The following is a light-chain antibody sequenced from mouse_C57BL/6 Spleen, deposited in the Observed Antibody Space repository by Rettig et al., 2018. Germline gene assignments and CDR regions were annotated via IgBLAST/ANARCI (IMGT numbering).Light chain of an antibody. V-gene: IGKV5-48*01. CDR2: YAS. CDR3: QQSNSWPTLT. J-gene: IGKJ5*01. CDR1: KSIGTS. Sequence: DILLTQSPALLSVSPGERVSFSCRASKSIGTSIHWYQQRTNGSTRLLIKYASESISGIPYRFSGSGSGTDFTLSINSVESEDIADYYCQQSNSWPTLTFGAGTKLELK.